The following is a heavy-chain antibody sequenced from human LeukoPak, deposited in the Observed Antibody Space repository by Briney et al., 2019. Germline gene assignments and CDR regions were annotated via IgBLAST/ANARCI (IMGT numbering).Heavy chain of an antibody. CDR2: IYHSGTP. J-gene: IGHJ6*03. V-gene: IGHV4-30-2*01. CDR1: GGCLSSGGYY. CDR3: ARGYSRSGHYYYYMDV. D-gene: IGHD5-18*01. Sequence: PSQTLSLTCPDSGGCLSSGGYYWSWIRQPPGKGLAWIGYIYHSGTPHYHPSPQGRVPISVDRSKNQFLLELRSVTAADTAGYYCARGYSRSGHYYYYMDVWGKGTTVTVSS.